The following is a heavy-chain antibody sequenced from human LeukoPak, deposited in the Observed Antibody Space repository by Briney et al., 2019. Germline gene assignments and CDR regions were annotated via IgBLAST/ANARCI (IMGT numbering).Heavy chain of an antibody. D-gene: IGHD2-2*01. V-gene: IGHV3-7*01. Sequence: QPGGSLRLSCAASGFTFSSYWMSWVRQAPGKGLEWVANIKQDGSEKYYVDSVKGRFTISRDNAKNSLYLQMNSLRAEDTAVYYCARLRPGVVPAAPGAFDIWGQGTMVTVSS. CDR2: IKQDGSEK. CDR3: ARLRPGVVPAAPGAFDI. J-gene: IGHJ3*02. CDR1: GFTFSSYW.